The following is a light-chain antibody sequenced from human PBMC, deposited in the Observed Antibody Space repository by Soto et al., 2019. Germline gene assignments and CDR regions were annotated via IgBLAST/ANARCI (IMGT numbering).Light chain of an antibody. Sequence: EIVLTQSPGTLSLSPGERATLSCRASQSVSSNYLAWYQQKPGQTPRLLIYGASSRASGIPDRFSGSGSGIDFTLTISRLEPEDLAVYYCQQYGSTPWTFGQGTKVEI. J-gene: IGKJ1*01. CDR3: QQYGSTPWT. CDR2: GAS. V-gene: IGKV3-20*01. CDR1: QSVSSNY.